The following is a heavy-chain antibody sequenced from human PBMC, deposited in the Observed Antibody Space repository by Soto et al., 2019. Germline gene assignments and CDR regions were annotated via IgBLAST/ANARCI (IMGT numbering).Heavy chain of an antibody. V-gene: IGHV5-51*01. D-gene: IGHD1-1*01. CDR2: IYPGDSDT. J-gene: IGHJ4*02. CDR1: GYRFNSSW. Sequence: GESLKISCKASGYRFNSSWIGWVRQMPGKGLEWMGIIYPGDSDTRYRPSFQGQVTISADKSSSTAYLQWNSLQASDTAMYYCARLPGIVAPGTVFLDNWGQGTMVTGSS. CDR3: ARLPGIVAPGTVFLDN.